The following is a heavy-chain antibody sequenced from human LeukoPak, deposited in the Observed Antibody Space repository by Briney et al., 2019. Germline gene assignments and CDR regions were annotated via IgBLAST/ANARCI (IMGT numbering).Heavy chain of an antibody. V-gene: IGHV3-23*01. J-gene: IGHJ4*02. CDR1: GFTFSSYA. CDR3: AKGDFWSGYYPQPSYFDY. D-gene: IGHD3-3*01. CDR2: ISGSGGST. Sequence: GGSLRLSCAASGFTFSSYAMSWVRQAPGKGLEWVSAISGSGGSTYYADSVKGRFTISRDNSKNTPYLQMNSLRAEDTAVYYCAKGDFWSGYYPQPSYFDYWGQGTLVTVSS.